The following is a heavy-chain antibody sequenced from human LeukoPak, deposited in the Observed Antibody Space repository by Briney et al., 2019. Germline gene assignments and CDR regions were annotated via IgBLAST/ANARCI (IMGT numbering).Heavy chain of an antibody. V-gene: IGHV3-30*02. CDR1: GFTFSTYG. J-gene: IGHJ6*03. CDR2: IRYDGSNK. CDR3: AKGPLSMGYYYYYYMDV. Sequence: GGSLRLSCAASGFTFSTYGMHWVRQAPGKGLEWVAFIRYDGSNKYYADSVRGRFTISRDNSNNTLFLQMNSLRAEDTAVYYCAKGPLSMGYYYYYYMDVWGKGTTVTVSS. D-gene: IGHD1-26*01.